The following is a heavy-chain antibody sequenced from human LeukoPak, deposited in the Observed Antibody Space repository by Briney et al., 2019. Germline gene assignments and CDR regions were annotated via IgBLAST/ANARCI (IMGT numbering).Heavy chain of an antibody. CDR2: ISGSGGRT. CDR1: GFTFSSYA. J-gene: IGHJ3*02. Sequence: GGSLRLSCAASGFTFSSYAMSWVRQAPGKGLEWVSAISGSGGRTYYADSVKGRFTISRDNSKNTLYLQMNSLRVEDTAVFYCAKSPGSGSYHAFDIWGQGTMVIASS. V-gene: IGHV3-23*01. D-gene: IGHD1-26*01. CDR3: AKSPGSGSYHAFDI.